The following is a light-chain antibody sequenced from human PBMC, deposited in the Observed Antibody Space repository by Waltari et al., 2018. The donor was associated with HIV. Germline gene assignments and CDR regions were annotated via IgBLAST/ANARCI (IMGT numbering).Light chain of an antibody. CDR3: QQSFSTVT. J-gene: IGKJ5*01. V-gene: IGKV1-39*01. CDR2: ATS. CDR1: QSVSTY. Sequence: DILLTQSPYSLSASVGDSVTITCRTSQSVSTYLNWYQQKSGKAAILLLSATSTRPRGGSYRVTGTGSGTEFTLTINSLQHEDFATYFCQQSFSTVTFGQGTRL.